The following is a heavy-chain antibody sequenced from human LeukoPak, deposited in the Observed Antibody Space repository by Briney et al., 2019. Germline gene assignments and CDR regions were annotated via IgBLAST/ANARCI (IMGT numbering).Heavy chain of an antibody. D-gene: IGHD5-12*01. Sequence: ASVKVSCKASGYTFTGHYIHWVRQAPGQGFEWMGWINPNTGGTDYAQKFQDRIAKSTYTSISTTYMELSSLRSDDTALYYCARDLATIDGIAWYYFENWGQGTLVTVS. CDR1: GYTFTGHY. CDR3: ARDLATIDGIAWYYFEN. V-gene: IGHV1-2*02. CDR2: INPNTGGT. J-gene: IGHJ4*02.